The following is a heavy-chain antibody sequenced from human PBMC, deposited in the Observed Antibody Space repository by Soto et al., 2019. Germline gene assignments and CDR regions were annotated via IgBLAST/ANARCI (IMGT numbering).Heavy chain of an antibody. CDR3: ARIQLDTIMALDY. CDR1: GFTFDAYG. Sequence: QVQLVESGGGVVQPGGSLRLSCAASGFTFDAYGFHWVRQAPGKGLEWVAVVWSDGNLKYYADSVKGRFTISRDSSKSALNLQMNSLRVDDPAVYYCARIQLDTIMALDYWGQGTLVTVSS. V-gene: IGHV3-33*01. J-gene: IGHJ4*02. CDR2: VWSDGNLK. D-gene: IGHD1-1*01.